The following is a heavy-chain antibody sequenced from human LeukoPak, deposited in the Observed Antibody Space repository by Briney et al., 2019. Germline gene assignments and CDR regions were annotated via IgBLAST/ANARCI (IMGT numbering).Heavy chain of an antibody. J-gene: IGHJ2*01. Sequence: SETLSLTCAVYGGSFSGYYWSWIRQPPGKGLEWIGEINHSGSTNYNPSLKSRVTISVDTSKNQFSLKLSSVTAADTAVYYCARHYSSGWYPRYFDLWGRGTLVTVSS. CDR1: GGSFSGYY. D-gene: IGHD6-19*01. CDR3: ARHYSSGWYPRYFDL. V-gene: IGHV4-34*01. CDR2: INHSGST.